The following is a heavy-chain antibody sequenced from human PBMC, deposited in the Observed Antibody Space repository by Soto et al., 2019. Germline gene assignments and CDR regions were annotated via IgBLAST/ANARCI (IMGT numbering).Heavy chain of an antibody. J-gene: IGHJ4*02. CDR1: GVSISGFY. Sequence: PSETLSLTCTVSGVSISGFYWSWIRQPAGKGLEWIGRISSTGSTAYDPSLQSRVAISLDTSRNQFSLRLSSVTAADTAVYFCVRRSDSCGFSTCSKFAFWGQGALVTVSS. CDR2: ISSTGST. D-gene: IGHD2-2*01. CDR3: VRRSDSCGFSTCSKFAF. V-gene: IGHV4-4*07.